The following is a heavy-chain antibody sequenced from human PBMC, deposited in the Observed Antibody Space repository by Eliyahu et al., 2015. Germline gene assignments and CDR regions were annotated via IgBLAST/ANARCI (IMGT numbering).Heavy chain of an antibody. CDR2: IWYDGSNK. J-gene: IGHJ4*02. V-gene: IGHV3-33*01. D-gene: IGHD2-2*01. Sequence: QVQLVESGGGVVQPGRSLRLSCAASGFTFXSYGXHWVRXAPGKGLEWVAVIWYDGSNKYYADSVKGRFTISRDNSKNTLYLQMNSLRAEDTAVYYCARDPQFEVPAADLFDYWGQGTLVTVSS. CDR3: ARDPQFEVPAADLFDY. CDR1: GFTFXSYG.